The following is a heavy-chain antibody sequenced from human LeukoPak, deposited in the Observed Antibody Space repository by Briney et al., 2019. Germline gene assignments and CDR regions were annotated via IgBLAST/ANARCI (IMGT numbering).Heavy chain of an antibody. D-gene: IGHD3-10*01. CDR1: GGSISSSSYY. CDR2: IYYSGST. V-gene: IGHV4-39*01. Sequence: SETLSLTCTVSGGSISSSSYYWGWIRQPPGKGLEWIGSIYYSGSTPYNPSLKSRVTISVDTSKKQFSLKLNSVTATDTAVYYCARGSEGNDAFDIWGQGTMVTVSS. J-gene: IGHJ3*02. CDR3: ARGSEGNDAFDI.